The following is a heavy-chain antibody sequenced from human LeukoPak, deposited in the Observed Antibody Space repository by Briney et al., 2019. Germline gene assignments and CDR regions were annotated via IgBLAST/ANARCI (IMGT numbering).Heavy chain of an antibody. CDR1: GYTLTELS. J-gene: IGHJ4*02. V-gene: IGHV1-24*01. CDR3: ARDHLPYGGNTEKRY. D-gene: IGHD4-23*01. CDR2: FDPEDGET. Sequence: ASVKVSCKVSGYTLTELSMHWVRQAPGKGLEWMGGFDPEDGETIYAQKFQGRVTMTRNTSISTAYMELSSLRSEDTAVYYCARDHLPYGGNTEKRYWGQGTLVTVSS.